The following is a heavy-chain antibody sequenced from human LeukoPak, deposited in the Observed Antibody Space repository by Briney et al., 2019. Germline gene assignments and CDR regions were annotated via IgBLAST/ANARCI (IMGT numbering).Heavy chain of an antibody. CDR3: ARDRGYSYGSLGFCDY. J-gene: IGHJ4*02. Sequence: SVKVSCKASGGTFSSYAISWVRQAPGQGLEWMGRIIPILGIANYAQKFQGRVTITADKSTSTAYIELSSLRSEDTAVYYCARDRGYSYGSLGFCDYWGQGTLVTVSS. V-gene: IGHV1-69*04. D-gene: IGHD5-18*01. CDR1: GGTFSSYA. CDR2: IIPILGIA.